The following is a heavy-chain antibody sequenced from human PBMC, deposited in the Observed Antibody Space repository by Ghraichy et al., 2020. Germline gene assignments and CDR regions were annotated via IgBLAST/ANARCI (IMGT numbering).Heavy chain of an antibody. CDR2: IIAYNGNT. J-gene: IGHJ4*02. CDR1: GYTFTSYG. D-gene: IGHD3-22*01. Sequence: ASVKVSCKASGYTFTSYGISWVRQAPGQGLEWMGWIIAYNGNTNYAQKLQGRVTMTTDTSTSTAYMELRSLRSDDTAVYYCARHYYDSSGYYSLDYWGQGTLVTVSS. V-gene: IGHV1-18*01. CDR3: ARHYYDSSGYYSLDY.